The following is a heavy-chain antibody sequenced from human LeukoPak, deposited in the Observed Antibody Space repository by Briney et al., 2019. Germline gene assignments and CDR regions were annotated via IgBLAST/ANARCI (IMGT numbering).Heavy chain of an antibody. V-gene: IGHV3-30*02. CDR3: AKDALWFGESQYYFDY. CDR1: GFTFSSYG. J-gene: IGHJ4*02. D-gene: IGHD3-10*01. Sequence: GGSLRLSCAASGFTFSSYGMHWVRQAPGKGLEWVAFIRYDGSNKYYADSVKGRFTISRDNSKNTLYLQMNSLRAEDTAVYYCAKDALWFGESQYYFDYWGQGTLVTVSS. CDR2: IRYDGSNK.